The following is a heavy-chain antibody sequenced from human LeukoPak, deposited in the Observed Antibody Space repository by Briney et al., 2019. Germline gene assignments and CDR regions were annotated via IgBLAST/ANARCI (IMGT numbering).Heavy chain of an antibody. CDR3: ARDSHSVQGRPDY. Sequence: GRSLTLSCAASGFTFSSFGMHWVRRAPGKGLEWVTTVSDNGGNKYYADSVKGRFTISRDNSKNTLYLQMNKLRTEDTAVYYCARDSHSVQGRPDYWGQGTLVTVSS. V-gene: IGHV3-30*03. J-gene: IGHJ4*02. CDR1: GFTFSSFG. CDR2: VSDNGGNK.